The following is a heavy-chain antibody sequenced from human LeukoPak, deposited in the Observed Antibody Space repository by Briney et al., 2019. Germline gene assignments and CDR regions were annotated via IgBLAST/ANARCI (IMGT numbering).Heavy chain of an antibody. V-gene: IGHV4-59*01. Sequence: SETLSLTCTVSGASFTSYYRSWVRQPPGKGLEWIGYIYYSGSTNYNPSLNSRVTISIDKSKNQFSLKLNSVTAADSAVYYCARDRGYLDGFDIWGQGTMVTVSS. J-gene: IGHJ3*02. CDR1: GASFTSYY. D-gene: IGHD3-10*01. CDR2: IYYSGST. CDR3: ARDRGYLDGFDI.